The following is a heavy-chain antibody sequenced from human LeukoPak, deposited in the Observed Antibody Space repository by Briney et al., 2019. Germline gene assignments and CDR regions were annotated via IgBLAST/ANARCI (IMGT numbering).Heavy chain of an antibody. CDR1: GFTFSSYA. CDR3: AKDSGLAAAGAADY. CDR2: ISGSGGST. Sequence: GGSLRLSCAASGFTFSSYAMSWVRQAPGKGLEWVSAISGSGGSTYYADSVKGRFTISRDNSKNSLYLQMNSLRTEDTALYYCAKDSGLAAAGAADYWGQGTLVTVSS. J-gene: IGHJ4*02. D-gene: IGHD6-13*01. V-gene: IGHV3-23*01.